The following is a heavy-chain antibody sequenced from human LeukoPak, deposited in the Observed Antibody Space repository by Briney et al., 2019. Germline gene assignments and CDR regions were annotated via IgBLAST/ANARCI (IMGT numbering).Heavy chain of an antibody. Sequence: GGSLRLSCAASGFTFSSYAMSWVRQAPGKGLEWVSAISGSGGSTYYADSVKGRFTISRDNSKNTLYLQMNSLRAEDTAVYYCAKLLDYGDYASPSYFDYWGQGTLVTVSS. D-gene: IGHD4-17*01. V-gene: IGHV3-23*01. CDR3: AKLLDYGDYASPSYFDY. CDR1: GFTFSSYA. J-gene: IGHJ4*02. CDR2: ISGSGGST.